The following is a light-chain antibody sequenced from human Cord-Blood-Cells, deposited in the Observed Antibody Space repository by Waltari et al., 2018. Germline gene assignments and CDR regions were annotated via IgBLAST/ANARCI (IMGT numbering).Light chain of an antibody. V-gene: IGLV2-14*01. CDR1: SSDVGGYNY. CDR2: DVS. CDR3: SSYTSSSTVV. J-gene: IGLJ2*01. Sequence: QSALTQPASVSGSPGQSITISCTGTSSDVGGYNYVSWYQQHPAKAPKLMIYDVSKRPPGVSNRFSGSNSGNTASLTISGLQDEDEADYYCSSYTSSSTVVFGGGTKLTVL.